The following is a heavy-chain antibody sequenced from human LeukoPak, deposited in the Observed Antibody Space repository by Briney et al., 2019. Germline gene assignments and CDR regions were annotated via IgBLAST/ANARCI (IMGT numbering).Heavy chain of an antibody. J-gene: IGHJ4*02. CDR3: ARGGYSYGYSDY. CDR2: IYSGGST. Sequence: GGSLRLSCAASGFTFSSYAMSWVRQAPGKGLEWVSVIYSGGSTYYADSAKGRFTISRDNSKNTLYLQMNSLRAEDTAVYYCARGGYSYGYSDYWGQGTLVTVSS. D-gene: IGHD5-18*01. V-gene: IGHV3-53*01. CDR1: GFTFSSYA.